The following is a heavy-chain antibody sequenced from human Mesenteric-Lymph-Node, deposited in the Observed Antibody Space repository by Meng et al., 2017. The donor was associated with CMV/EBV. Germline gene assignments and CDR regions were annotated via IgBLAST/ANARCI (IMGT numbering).Heavy chain of an antibody. CDR3: ARLYEDYYGVDV. V-gene: IGHV3-21*04. D-gene: IGHD2-8*01. J-gene: IGHJ6*02. CDR2: ISSSSSYI. CDR1: GFTFSSYS. Sequence: GESLKISCAASGFTFSSYSMNWVRQAPGKGLEWVSSISSSSSYIYYADSVKGRFTISRDNAKNSLSLQMNSLRAEDTAVYFCARLYEDYYGVDVWGQGTTVTVSS.